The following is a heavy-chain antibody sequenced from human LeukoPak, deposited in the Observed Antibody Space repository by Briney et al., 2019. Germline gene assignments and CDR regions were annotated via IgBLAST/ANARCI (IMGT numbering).Heavy chain of an antibody. J-gene: IGHJ4*02. CDR3: AKNSSGGYSDY. CDR2: ISAYNGNT. V-gene: IGHV1-18*01. CDR1: GYTFISYG. D-gene: IGHD6-19*01. Sequence: ASVKVSCKASGYTFISYGISWVRQAPGQGLEWMGWISAYNGNTKYAQKLQGRVTMTTDTSTSTAYMELRSLRSDDTAVYYCAKNSSGGYSDYWGQGTLVTVSS.